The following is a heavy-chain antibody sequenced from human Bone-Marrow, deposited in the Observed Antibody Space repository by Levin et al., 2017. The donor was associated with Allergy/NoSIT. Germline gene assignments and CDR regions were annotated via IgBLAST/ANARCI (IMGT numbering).Heavy chain of an antibody. J-gene: IGHJ6*02. Sequence: SQTLSLPCAISGDSVSSTSAAWNWIRQSPSRGLEWLGRAYYRSNWYTDYAESLESRITINPDTSKNQFSLQLNSVTPEDTAVYYCSRGYYRGSNYYYYGMDVWGQGTTVTVSS. D-gene: IGHD1-26*01. V-gene: IGHV6-1*01. CDR2: AYYRSNWYT. CDR1: GDSVSSTSAA. CDR3: SRGYYRGSNYYYYGMDV.